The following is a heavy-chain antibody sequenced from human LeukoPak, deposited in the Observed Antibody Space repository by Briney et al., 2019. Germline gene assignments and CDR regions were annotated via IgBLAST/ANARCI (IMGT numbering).Heavy chain of an antibody. CDR2: ITSGGDYM. D-gene: IGHD3-3*01. CDR3: ARVSIFGVVNANDY. CDR1: GFTFGGYT. J-gene: IGHJ4*02. Sequence: GSLRLSCAASGFTFGGYTMSWVRQAPGKGLQWVSTITSGGDYMYYADPVKGRFTISRDDSKNSIYLHMNSLRAEDTAVYYCARVSIFGVVNANDYWGQGTVVTVSS. V-gene: IGHV3-21*01.